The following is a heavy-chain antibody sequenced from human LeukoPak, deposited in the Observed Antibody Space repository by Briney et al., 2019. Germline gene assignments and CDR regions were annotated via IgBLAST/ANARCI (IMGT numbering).Heavy chain of an antibody. Sequence: SETLSLTCTVSGVSISSSSYYWGWIRQPPGKVLVWFGGSCYSGSTYYNPALKSRVTISVDTSKNQFSLKLSSVTAADTAVYYCARQGLVPAAIRHGFDPWGQGTLVTVSS. CDR1: GVSISSSSYY. CDR2: SCYSGST. D-gene: IGHD2-2*02. V-gene: IGHV4-39*01. CDR3: ARQGLVPAAIRHGFDP. J-gene: IGHJ5*02.